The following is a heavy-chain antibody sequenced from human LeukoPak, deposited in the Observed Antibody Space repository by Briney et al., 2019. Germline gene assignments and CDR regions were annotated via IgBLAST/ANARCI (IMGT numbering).Heavy chain of an antibody. Sequence: GASVKVSCKASGYTFTSYSISWVRQAPGRGLEWMGWISAYNGNTIYAQKVKGRVTMTTDTSTSTAYMELRSLKSDDTAMYYCARASYCSGGSCYSDYWGQGTLVTVSS. V-gene: IGHV1-18*01. J-gene: IGHJ4*02. CDR3: ARASYCSGGSCYSDY. D-gene: IGHD2-15*01. CDR1: GYTFTSYS. CDR2: ISAYNGNT.